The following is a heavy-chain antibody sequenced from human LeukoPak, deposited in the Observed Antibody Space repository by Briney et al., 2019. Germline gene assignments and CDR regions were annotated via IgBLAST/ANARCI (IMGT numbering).Heavy chain of an antibody. D-gene: IGHD5-12*01. CDR3: ARGPSGYHNT. V-gene: IGHV3-30*02. CDR1: GFIFNSYG. J-gene: IGHJ4*02. CDR2: IRYDGINK. Sequence: GGSLRLSCAASGFIFNSYGMHWVRQVPGRGLEWVAFIRYDGINKYYADSVRGRFTISRDNSKNTLYLQMNSLRAEDTAVYYCARGPSGYHNTGGQGTLVTVSS.